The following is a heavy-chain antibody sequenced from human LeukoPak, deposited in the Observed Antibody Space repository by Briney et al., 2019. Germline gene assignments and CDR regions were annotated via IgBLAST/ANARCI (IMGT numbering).Heavy chain of an antibody. CDR2: ISTGSRTI. CDR1: GFTFSDYS. V-gene: IGHV3-48*01. CDR3: ARGPPLFDP. J-gene: IGHJ5*02. Sequence: GGSLRLSCAASGFTFSDYSMNWVRQAPGKGLEWVSYISTGSRTIYYADSVKGRFTISRDNAKNSLYLQMNSLRAEDTAIYYCARGPPLFDPWGQGTLVTVSS.